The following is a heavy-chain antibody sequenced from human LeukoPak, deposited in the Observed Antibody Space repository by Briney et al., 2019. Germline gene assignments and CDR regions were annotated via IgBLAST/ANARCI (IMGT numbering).Heavy chain of an antibody. CDR2: IYYSGST. V-gene: IGHV4-30-4*01. CDR3: ARGGDTDILTGLDV. D-gene: IGHD3-9*01. CDR1: GGSISSGDYY. Sequence: SQTLSLTCTVSGGSISSGDYYWSWIRQPPGKGLEWIGYIYYSGSTYYNPSLKSRVTISVDTSKNQFSLKLSSVTAADTAVYYCARGGDTDILTGLDVWGQGTTVTVSS. J-gene: IGHJ6*02.